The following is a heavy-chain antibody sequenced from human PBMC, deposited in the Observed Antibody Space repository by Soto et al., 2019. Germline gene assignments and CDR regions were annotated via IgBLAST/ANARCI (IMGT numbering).Heavy chain of an antibody. J-gene: IGHJ4*02. V-gene: IGHV5-51*01. D-gene: IGHD2-15*01. CDR1: GYSFTSYW. CDR3: ASSVVVPSTMNYFDY. Sequence: PGESLKISCKGSGYSFTSYWIGWVRQMPGKGLEWMGIIYPDDSDTKYSPSFQGQVTISADKSISTAYLQWSSLKASDTAMYYCASSVVVPSTMNYFDYWGQGSLVTVSS. CDR2: IYPDDSDT.